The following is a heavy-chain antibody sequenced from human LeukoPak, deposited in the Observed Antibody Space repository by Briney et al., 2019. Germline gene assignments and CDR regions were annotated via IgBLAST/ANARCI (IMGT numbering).Heavy chain of an antibody. D-gene: IGHD5-24*01. Sequence: GESLKISCKGSGYSFTSYWIGWVRQMPGKGLEWMGIIYPGDSDTRYSPSFQGQVTISADKSISTAYLQWSSLKASDTAMYYSARHRGGYNSYYYYYMDVWGKGTTVTVSS. V-gene: IGHV5-51*01. CDR2: IYPGDSDT. CDR1: GYSFTSYW. J-gene: IGHJ6*03. CDR3: ARHRGGYNSYYYYYMDV.